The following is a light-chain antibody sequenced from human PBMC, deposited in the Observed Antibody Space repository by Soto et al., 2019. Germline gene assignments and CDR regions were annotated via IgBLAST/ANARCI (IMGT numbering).Light chain of an antibody. J-gene: IGKJ1*01. Sequence: EIVMTQSPATLSVSPGERATLSCRAGQSVSSDLAWYQHKPGQAPRLLIFGASTRATGIPVRFSGSGSGAEFTLTISSLQSEDFAFYYCQQYNYWPWTFGQGTKV. V-gene: IGKV3-15*01. CDR3: QQYNYWPWT. CDR1: QSVSSD. CDR2: GAS.